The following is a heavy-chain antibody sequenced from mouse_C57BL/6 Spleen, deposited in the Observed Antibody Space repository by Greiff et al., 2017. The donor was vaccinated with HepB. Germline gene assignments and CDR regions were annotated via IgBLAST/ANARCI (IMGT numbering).Heavy chain of an antibody. D-gene: IGHD2-1*01. Sequence: VQLQQSGAELVKPGASVKISCKASGYAFSSYWMNWVKQRPGKGLEWIGQIYPGDGDTNYNGKFKGKATLTADKSSSTAYMQLSSLTSEDSAVYCCARNPIYYGNSNYFDYWGQGTTLTVSS. J-gene: IGHJ2*01. CDR2: IYPGDGDT. V-gene: IGHV1-80*01. CDR1: GYAFSSYW. CDR3: ARNPIYYGNSNYFDY.